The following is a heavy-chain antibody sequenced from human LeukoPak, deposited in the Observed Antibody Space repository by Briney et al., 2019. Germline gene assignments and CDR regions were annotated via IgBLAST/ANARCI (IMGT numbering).Heavy chain of an antibody. CDR3: ARADSSGWYFGRFDP. V-gene: IGHV4-31*03. CDR2: IYYSGST. D-gene: IGHD6-19*01. CDR1: GGSIGSGGYY. Sequence: SQTLSLTCTVSGGSIGSGGYYWSWIRQHPGQGLEWIGYIYYSGSTNYNPSLKSRVTISVDTSKNQFSLKLSSVTAADTAVYYCARADSSGWYFGRFDPWGQGTLVTVSS. J-gene: IGHJ5*02.